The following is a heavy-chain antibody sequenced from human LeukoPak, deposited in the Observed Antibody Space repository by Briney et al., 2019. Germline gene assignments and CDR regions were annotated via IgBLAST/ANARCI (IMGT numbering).Heavy chain of an antibody. CDR1: GGSVSSGSYY. Sequence: SETLSLTCTVSGGSVSSGSYYWSWIRQPPGKGLEWIGETNHSGSTNYNPSLKSRVTISVDTSKNQFSLKLSSVTAADTAVYYCAAGYSYGLFDYWGQGTLVTVSS. D-gene: IGHD5-18*01. CDR3: AAGYSYGLFDY. J-gene: IGHJ4*02. CDR2: TNHSGST. V-gene: IGHV4-61*01.